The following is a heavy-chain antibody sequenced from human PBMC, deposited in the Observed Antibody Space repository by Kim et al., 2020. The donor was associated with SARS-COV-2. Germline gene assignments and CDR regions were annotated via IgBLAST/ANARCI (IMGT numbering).Heavy chain of an antibody. D-gene: IGHD2-2*01. CDR1: GLTFSSYA. CDR3: AKEGAPAAKYGMDA. CDR2: ISSSGGTT. V-gene: IGHV3-23*01. Sequence: GGSLRLSCAASGLTFSSYAVSWVRQAPGKGLEWVSAISSSGGTTYYADSVKGRFTISRDNSKNTLYLQMNSLRAADTAAYYCAKEGAPAAKYGMDAWGQG. J-gene: IGHJ6*02.